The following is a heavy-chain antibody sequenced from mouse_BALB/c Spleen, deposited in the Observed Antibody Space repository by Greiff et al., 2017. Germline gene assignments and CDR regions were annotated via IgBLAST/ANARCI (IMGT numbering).Heavy chain of an antibody. V-gene: IGHV1-9*01. D-gene: IGHD2-1*01. J-gene: IGHJ3*01. CDR1: GYTFSSYW. CDR2: ILPGSGST. Sequence: QVQLQQPGAELVRPGASVKLSCKASGYTFSSYWIEWVKQRPGHGLEWIGEILPGSGSTNYNEKFKGKATFTADTSSNTAYMQLSSLTSEDSAVYYCARSGNYRFAYWGQGTLVTVSA. CDR3: ARSGNYRFAY.